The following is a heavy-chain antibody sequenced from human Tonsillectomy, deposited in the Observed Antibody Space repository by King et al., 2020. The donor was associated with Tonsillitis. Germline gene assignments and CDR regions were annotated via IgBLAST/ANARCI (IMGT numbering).Heavy chain of an antibody. CDR2: INPSGGSA. Sequence: QLVQSGAEVKKPGASVKVSCKASGYTFINYYMYWVRQAPGQGLEWMGMINPSGGSARYAQQFQGRVIMTRDTSTSTVYMELSSLRSDDTAVYYCARDDRPHSSRIDYWGQGTLVTVSS. CDR3: ARDDRPHSSRIDY. D-gene: IGHD2-2*01. V-gene: IGHV1-46*01. CDR1: GYTFINYY. J-gene: IGHJ4*02.